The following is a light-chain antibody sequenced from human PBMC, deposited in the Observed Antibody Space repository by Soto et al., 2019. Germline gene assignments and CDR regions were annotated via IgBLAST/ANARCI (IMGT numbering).Light chain of an antibody. CDR3: QQRSNWPRFT. V-gene: IGKV3-11*01. Sequence: EIVLTQSPATLSLSPGERATLSCRASQSVSNYLAWYQQKPGQAPRLLIYDASNRATGIPARFSGSGSGTDLTLTISSLEPEVFAVYYCQQRSNWPRFTFGQGTKVEIK. CDR2: DAS. J-gene: IGKJ2*01. CDR1: QSVSNY.